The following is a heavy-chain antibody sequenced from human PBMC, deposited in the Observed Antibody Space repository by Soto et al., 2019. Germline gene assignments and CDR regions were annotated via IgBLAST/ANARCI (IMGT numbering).Heavy chain of an antibody. Sequence: GGSLRLSCAASGFTFSSYWMHWVRQAPGKGLVWVSRINSDGSSTSYADSVKGRFTISRDNAKNTLYLQMNSLRAEDTAVYYCARDGNSGYDPFVRYYYFDYWGQGTLVTVSS. J-gene: IGHJ4*02. CDR1: GFTFSSYW. CDR3: ARDGNSGYDPFVRYYYFDY. D-gene: IGHD5-12*01. V-gene: IGHV3-74*01. CDR2: INSDGSST.